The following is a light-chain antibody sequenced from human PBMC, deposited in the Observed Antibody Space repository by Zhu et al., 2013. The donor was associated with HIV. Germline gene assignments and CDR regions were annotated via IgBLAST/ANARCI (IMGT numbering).Light chain of an antibody. V-gene: IGLV1-40*01. CDR1: SSNIGAGYD. Sequence: QSVLTQPPSVSGAPGQRVTISCTGSSSNIGAGYDVHWYRQLPGTAPKLLIYVNTNRPSGVPDRFSGSKSGTSASLAITGLQAEDEADYYCQSYDSSLIGSYVFGTGTKVTVL. CDR2: VNT. CDR3: QSYDSSLIGSYV. J-gene: IGLJ1*01.